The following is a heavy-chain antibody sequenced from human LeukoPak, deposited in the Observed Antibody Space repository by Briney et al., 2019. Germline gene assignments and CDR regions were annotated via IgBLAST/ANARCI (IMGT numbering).Heavy chain of an antibody. CDR1: GFTFTSYA. V-gene: IGHV3-23*01. CDR2: ISNSGSST. D-gene: IGHD6-13*01. Sequence: GGSLRLSCAASGFTFTSYAMTWVRQAPGKGLEWVSGISNSGSSTYYADSVKGRFTISRDNSKNTLYLQMNSLRAEDTAVYYCAKGGDSSSWYDPNDFWGQGTLVTVSS. CDR3: AKGGDSSSWYDPNDF. J-gene: IGHJ4*02.